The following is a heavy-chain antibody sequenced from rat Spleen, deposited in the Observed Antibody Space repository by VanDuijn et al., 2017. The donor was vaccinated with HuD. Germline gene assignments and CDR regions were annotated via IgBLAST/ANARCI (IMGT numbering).Heavy chain of an antibody. J-gene: IGHJ2*01. CDR1: GFTFSDYG. CDR2: ITNTGGST. Sequence: EVQLVESGGGLVQPGRSLKLSCAASGFTFSDYGVAWVRQAPGKGLEWVASITNTGGSTYYPDSVKGRFTISRDNTKSTLSLQMDSLRSEDTATYYCARRHYGYTDYFDYWGQGVMVPVSS. V-gene: IGHV5-29*01. CDR3: ARRHYGYTDYFDY. D-gene: IGHD1-11*01.